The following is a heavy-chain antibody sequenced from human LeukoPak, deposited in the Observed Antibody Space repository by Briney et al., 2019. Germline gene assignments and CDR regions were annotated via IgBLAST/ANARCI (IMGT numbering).Heavy chain of an antibody. J-gene: IGHJ5*02. V-gene: IGHV1-69*05. Sequence: SVKVSCKASGGTFSSYAISWVRQAPGQGLEWMGRIIPIFGTANYAQKLQGRVTMTTDTSTSTAYMELRSLRSDDTAVYYCARDLYRDSLPVSWFDPWGQGTLVTVSS. CDR2: IIPIFGTA. D-gene: IGHD4-11*01. CDR1: GGTFSSYA. CDR3: ARDLYRDSLPVSWFDP.